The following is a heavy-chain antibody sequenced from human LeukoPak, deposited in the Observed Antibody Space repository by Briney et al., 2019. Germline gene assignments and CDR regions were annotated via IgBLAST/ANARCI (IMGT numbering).Heavy chain of an antibody. D-gene: IGHD2-21*02. CDR2: INHSRSA. CDR3: RRCQRTVTAH. CDR1: GGSFSGYY. J-gene: IGHJ4*02. V-gene: IGHV4-34*01. Sequence: PSETLSLTCAVSGGSFSGYYWTWIRQPPGKGLEWIGEINHSRSANYNPSLKSRVTISLDTSKNQFSLKLSSVTAADTAVYYCRRCQRTVTAHWGQGTLVTVSS.